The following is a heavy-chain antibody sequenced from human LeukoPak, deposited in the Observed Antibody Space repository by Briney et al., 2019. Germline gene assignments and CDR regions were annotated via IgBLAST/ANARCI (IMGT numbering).Heavy chain of an antibody. CDR2: INPNSGGT. V-gene: IGHV1-2*02. Sequence: ASVKVSCKASGYTFTDYYIHWVRQAPGQGLEWMAWINPNSGGTFYAQNFHDRITLTRDTSISTAYMELSRLRSDDTAIYYCARANALYCSSTSCLFDYWGQGTLVTVSS. J-gene: IGHJ4*02. CDR3: ARANALYCSSTSCLFDY. D-gene: IGHD2-2*01. CDR1: GYTFTDYY.